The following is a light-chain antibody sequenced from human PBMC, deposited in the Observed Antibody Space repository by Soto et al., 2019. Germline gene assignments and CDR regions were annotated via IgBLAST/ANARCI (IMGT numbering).Light chain of an antibody. Sequence: EVVLTQSPATLSLSPGEGATLSCRASQSIGNYLAWYQQKPGQAPRLLIYATSNRATCIPARFSGSGSGTDVTLTISSLEPADVAVYYCQQRSSWPFTFGPGTKGDIK. CDR1: QSIGNY. CDR2: ATS. CDR3: QQRSSWPFT. J-gene: IGKJ3*01. V-gene: IGKV3-11*01.